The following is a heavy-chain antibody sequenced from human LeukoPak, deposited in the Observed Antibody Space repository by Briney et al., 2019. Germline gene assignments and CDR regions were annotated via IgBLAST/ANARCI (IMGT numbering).Heavy chain of an antibody. D-gene: IGHD1-26*01. CDR2: ISGSGGST. CDR3: ADKGGSYGGPDY. J-gene: IGHJ4*02. CDR1: GFTFSSYA. Sequence: PGGSLRLSCAASGFTFSSYAMSWVRQAPGKGLEWVSAISGSGGSTYYADSVKGRFTISRDNSKNTLYLQMNSLRAEDTAVYYCADKGGSYGGPDYWGQGTLVTVSS. V-gene: IGHV3-23*01.